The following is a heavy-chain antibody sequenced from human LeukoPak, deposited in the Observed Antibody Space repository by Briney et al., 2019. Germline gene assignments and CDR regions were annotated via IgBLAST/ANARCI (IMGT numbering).Heavy chain of an antibody. CDR3: ARAGNRIGYYWRFDP. D-gene: IGHD3-22*01. Sequence: MASETLSLTCTVSGGSISSYYWSWIRQPPGKGLEWIGYIYYSGSTNYNPSLKSRVTISVDTSKNQFSLKLSSVTAADTAVYYCARAGNRIGYYWRFDPWGQGTLLTVSS. J-gene: IGHJ5*02. CDR1: GGSISSYY. V-gene: IGHV4-59*01. CDR2: IYYSGST.